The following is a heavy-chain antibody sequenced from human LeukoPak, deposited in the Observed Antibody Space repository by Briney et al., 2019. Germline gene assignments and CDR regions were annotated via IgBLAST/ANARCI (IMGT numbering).Heavy chain of an antibody. CDR1: GFTFSSYA. CDR2: ISSNGGNT. CDR3: AKDEYYDILTGRGEEYHIDV. J-gene: IGHJ6*03. V-gene: IGHV3-64*01. Sequence: PGGSLRLSCAASGFTFSSYAMHWVRQAPGKGLEYVSGISSNGGNTYYANSVKGRFTISRDNSKNTLYLQMNSLRAEDTAVYYCAKDEYYDILTGRGEEYHIDVWGKGTTVTVSS. D-gene: IGHD3-9*01.